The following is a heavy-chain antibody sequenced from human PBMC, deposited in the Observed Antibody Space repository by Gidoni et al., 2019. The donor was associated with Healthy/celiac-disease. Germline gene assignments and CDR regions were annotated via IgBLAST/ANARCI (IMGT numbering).Heavy chain of an antibody. V-gene: IGHV3-64D*09. D-gene: IGHD2-15*01. Sequence: EVQLVESGGGLVQPGGSLRLSCSASGFTFSSYAMHWVRQAPGKGMEYVSAIRSNGGSTYYADSVKGRFTISRDNSKNTLYLQMSSLRAEDTAVYYCVKDITRVVAAKQGFDYWGQGTLVTVSS. CDR2: IRSNGGST. CDR3: VKDITRVVAAKQGFDY. CDR1: GFTFSSYA. J-gene: IGHJ4*02.